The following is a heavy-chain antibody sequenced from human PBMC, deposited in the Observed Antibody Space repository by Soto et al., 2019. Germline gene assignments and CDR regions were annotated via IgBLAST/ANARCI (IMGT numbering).Heavy chain of an antibody. CDR2: IYSGGST. D-gene: IGHD3-22*01. Sequence: PRGSLRLSCAASGFTVSSNYMSWVRQAPGKGLEWVSVIYSGGSTYYADSVKGRFTISRDNSKNTLYLQMNSLRAEDTAVYYCARSNYYDSSGYYYSRYYYYGMDVWGQGTTVTVSS. CDR3: ARSNYYDSSGYYYSRYYYYGMDV. V-gene: IGHV3-53*01. J-gene: IGHJ6*02. CDR1: GFTVSSNY.